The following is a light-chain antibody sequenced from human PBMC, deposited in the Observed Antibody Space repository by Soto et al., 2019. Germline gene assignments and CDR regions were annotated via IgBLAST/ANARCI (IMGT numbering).Light chain of an antibody. CDR3: QQYGSSYPIT. CDR2: GTS. CDR1: QSLSSNH. Sequence: EIVLTQSPGTLSLSPGERATLSCRASQSLSSNHLGWYFAWYQQNPGQNPRLLIYGTSSRATGIPDRFSGSGSGTDFTLTISRLEPEDFAVYYCQQYGSSYPITFGQGTRLEIK. J-gene: IGKJ5*01. V-gene: IGKV3-20*01.